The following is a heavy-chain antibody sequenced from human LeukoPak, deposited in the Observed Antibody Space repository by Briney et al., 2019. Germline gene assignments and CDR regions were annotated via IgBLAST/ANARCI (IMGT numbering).Heavy chain of an antibody. Sequence: TSETLSLTCTVSGGSISSYYWSWIRQPAGKRLEWIGRIYTTGSTNYNPSLKSRVTMSVDTSKNQFSLKLSSVTAADTAVYYCARDPRIVGAILDGAFDIWGQGTMVTVSS. CDR2: IYTTGST. D-gene: IGHD1-26*01. J-gene: IGHJ3*02. V-gene: IGHV4-4*07. CDR3: ARDPRIVGAILDGAFDI. CDR1: GGSISSYY.